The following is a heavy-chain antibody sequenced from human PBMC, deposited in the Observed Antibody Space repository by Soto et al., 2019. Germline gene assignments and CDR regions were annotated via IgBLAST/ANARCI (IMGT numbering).Heavy chain of an antibody. CDR3: ARDLTMRGVFGY. D-gene: IGHD3-10*01. CDR2: ISPVNGNT. V-gene: IGHV1-18*04. Sequence: QVQLVQSGAEVKKPGASVKVSCKASGYTFTDYCFTWVRQAPGQGLEWMGWISPVNGNTNYAQKFQGRVTLTTDTSTSTSNLELRILTSDDTATYYCARDLTMRGVFGYWGQGSLVTDSS. CDR1: GYTFTDYC. J-gene: IGHJ4*02.